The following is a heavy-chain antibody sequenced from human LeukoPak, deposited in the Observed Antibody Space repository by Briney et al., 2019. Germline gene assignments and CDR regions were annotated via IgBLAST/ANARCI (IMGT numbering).Heavy chain of an antibody. V-gene: IGHV5-51*01. J-gene: IGHJ1*01. CDR1: GYSFTSYW. CDR2: IYPGDSDT. CDR3: ASERYQLLSGYFQH. Sequence: GESLKISCKGSGYSFTSYWIGWVRQMPGKGLEWMGIIYPGDSDTRYSPSFQGQVTISADKSISTAYLQWSSLRAEDTAVYYCASERYQLLSGYFQHWGQGTLVTVSS. D-gene: IGHD2-2*01.